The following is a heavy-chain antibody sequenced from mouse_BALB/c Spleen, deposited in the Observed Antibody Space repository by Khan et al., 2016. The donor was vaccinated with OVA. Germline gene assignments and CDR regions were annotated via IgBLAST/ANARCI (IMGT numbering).Heavy chain of an antibody. CDR3: ARGLNYYGSWFAY. Sequence: QIQLVQSGPELKKPGETVKISCKASGYTFTNFGMNWVKQAPGKALKWMGWINTSTGEPTYADDFKGRFAFSLETSDSTAYLQINNLKNEDMATYFCARGLNYYGSWFAYWGQGTLVTVSA. CDR1: GYTFTNFG. D-gene: IGHD1-1*01. J-gene: IGHJ3*01. CDR2: INTSTGEP. V-gene: IGHV9-1*02.